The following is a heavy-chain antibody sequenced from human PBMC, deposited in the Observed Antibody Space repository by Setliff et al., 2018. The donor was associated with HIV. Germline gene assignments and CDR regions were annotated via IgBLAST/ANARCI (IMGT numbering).Heavy chain of an antibody. CDR3: ARGVNTGGYHYYYYYMDV. J-gene: IGHJ6*03. Sequence: PSETLSLTCSVSGGSIEFSSYYWGWIRQPPGKGLECIGSVYYSGSTYSNPSLKSRLTISVDTSTNTFSLKLSSVTAADTAVYYCARGVNTGGYHYYYYYMDVWGKGTTVTVSS. CDR1: GGSIEFSSYY. CDR2: VYYSGST. V-gene: IGHV4-39*01. D-gene: IGHD2-2*01.